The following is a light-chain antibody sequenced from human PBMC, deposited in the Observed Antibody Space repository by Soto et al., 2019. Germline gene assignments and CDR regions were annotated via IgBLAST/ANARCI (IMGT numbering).Light chain of an antibody. J-gene: IGKJ1*01. Sequence: EIVLTQSPGTLSLSPGDTASLSCRASQSVSSSYLAWYQQKSGQAPRLLIYGASKRATGIPDRFSGSGSGTDFILTISKLEAEDFAVYYCQQYDRSPRTFGQGTKVEIK. CDR2: GAS. V-gene: IGKV3-20*01. CDR1: QSVSSSY. CDR3: QQYDRSPRT.